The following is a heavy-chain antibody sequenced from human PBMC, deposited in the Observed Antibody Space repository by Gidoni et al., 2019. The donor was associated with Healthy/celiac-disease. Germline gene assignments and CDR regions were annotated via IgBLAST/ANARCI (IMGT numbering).Heavy chain of an antibody. CDR1: GGSISSSSYY. V-gene: IGHV4-39*01. D-gene: IGHD3-16*02. Sequence: LQLQESGPGLVKPSETLSLTCTVSGGSISSSSYYWGWIRQPPGKGLEWSGSIYYSGSTYYNPSLKSRVTISVDTSKNQFSLKLSSVTAADTAVYYCARAYYDYVWGSYRYLGWFDPWGQGTLVTVSS. CDR2: IYYSGST. J-gene: IGHJ5*02. CDR3: ARAYYDYVWGSYRYLGWFDP.